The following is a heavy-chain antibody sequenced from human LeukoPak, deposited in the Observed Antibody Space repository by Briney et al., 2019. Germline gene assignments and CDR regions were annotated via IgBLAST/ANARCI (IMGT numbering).Heavy chain of an antibody. V-gene: IGHV3-21*01. CDR1: GFTFRSYS. CDR2: ISSSSSYI. J-gene: IGHJ3*02. CDR3: ARAVVITGDASDI. Sequence: GGSLRLSCAASGFTFRSYSMNWVRQAPGKGLEWVSFISSSSSYIYYADSVKGRFTISRDNAKNSLYLQMNSLRAEDTAVYYCARAVVITGDASDIWGQGTMVTVSS. D-gene: IGHD3-22*01.